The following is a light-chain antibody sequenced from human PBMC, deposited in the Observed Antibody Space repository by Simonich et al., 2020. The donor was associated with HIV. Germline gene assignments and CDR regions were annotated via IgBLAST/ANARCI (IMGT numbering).Light chain of an antibody. CDR1: QGIRND. V-gene: IGKV1-6*01. CDR3: LQDYNYPWT. J-gene: IGKJ1*01. Sequence: AIQMTQSPSSLSASVGDRVTITCRASQGIRNDLGWYQQKPGKAPKLLIYAASGLQSGVPSRFSGSGSGTDFSLTISSLQPEEFATYYCLQDYNYPWTFGQGTKVEIK. CDR2: AAS.